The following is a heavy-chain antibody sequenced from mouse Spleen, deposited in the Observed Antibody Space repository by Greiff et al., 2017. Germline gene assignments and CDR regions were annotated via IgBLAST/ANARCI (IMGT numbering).Heavy chain of an antibody. CDR2: IYPSDSET. CDR1: GYTFTSYW. CDR3: ARSGADAWFAY. J-gene: IGHJ3*01. V-gene: IGHV1-61*01. D-gene: IGHD3-3*01. Sequence: QVQLQQPGAELVRPGSSVKLSCKASGYTFTSYWMDWVKQRPGQGLEWIGNIYPSDSETHYNQKFKDKATLTVDKSSSTAYMQLSSLTSEDSAVYYCARSGADAWFAYWGQGTRVTVSA.